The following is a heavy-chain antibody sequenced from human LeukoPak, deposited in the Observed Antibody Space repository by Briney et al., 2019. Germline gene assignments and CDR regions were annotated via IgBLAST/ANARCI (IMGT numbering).Heavy chain of an antibody. J-gene: IGHJ4*02. CDR3: AKDIEQQVGFIFDY. D-gene: IGHD6-13*01. CDR2: IRYDGSNK. Sequence: GGSLRLSCAASGFTFSSYGMHWVRQAPGKGLEWVAFIRYDGSNKYYADSVKGRFTISRDNSKNTLYLQMNSLRAEDTAVYYCAKDIEQQVGFIFDYWGQGTLVTVSS. V-gene: IGHV3-30*02. CDR1: GFTFSSYG.